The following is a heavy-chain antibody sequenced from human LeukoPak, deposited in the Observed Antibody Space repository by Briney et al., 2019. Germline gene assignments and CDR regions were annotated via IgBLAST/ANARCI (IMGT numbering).Heavy chain of an antibody. CDR1: GFTFSRYW. J-gene: IGHJ4*02. D-gene: IGHD1-26*01. V-gene: IGHV3-74*01. CDR3: ARGSLGDGSLLIDY. Sequence: QPGGSLRLSCAASGFTFSRYWVHWVRQAPGKGLVWVSRINSDGSDISCADSVKGRFTISRDNAKNTVYLQMNSLRAEDTAVYYCARGSLGDGSLLIDYWGQGTLVTVSS. CDR2: INSDGSDI.